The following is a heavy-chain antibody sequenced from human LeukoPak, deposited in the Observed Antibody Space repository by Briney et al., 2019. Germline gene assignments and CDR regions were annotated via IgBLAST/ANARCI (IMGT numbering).Heavy chain of an antibody. CDR2: ISDTGDAT. CDR3: ARRLTSRAFDY. CDR1: GFPFNNYV. V-gene: IGHV3-23*01. Sequence: PGGSLRLSCVVSGFPFNNYVMTWVRQAPGKGLGWVSSISDTGDATYFADAVKGRFTISRDNSKNTLYLQMNSLRAEDTATYYCARRLTSRAFDYWGQGTLVTVSS. J-gene: IGHJ4*02.